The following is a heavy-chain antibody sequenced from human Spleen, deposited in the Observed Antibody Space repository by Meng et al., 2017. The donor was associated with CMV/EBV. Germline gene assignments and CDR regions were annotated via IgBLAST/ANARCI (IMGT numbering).Heavy chain of an antibody. CDR3: ARGGRSYCGGDCPYYFDY. CDR2: INHSGST. V-gene: IGHV4-34*01. CDR1: GSFSGYY. J-gene: IGHJ4*02. D-gene: IGHD2-21*01. Sequence: GSFSGYYWSWIRQPPGKGLEWIGEINHSGSTNYNPSLKSRVTISVDTSKNQFSLKLSSVTAADTAVYYCARGGRSYCGGDCPYYFDYWGQGTLVTVSS.